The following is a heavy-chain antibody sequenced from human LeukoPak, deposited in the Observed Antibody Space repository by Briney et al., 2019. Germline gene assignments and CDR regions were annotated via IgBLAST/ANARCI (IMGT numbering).Heavy chain of an antibody. CDR3: ARACPFDY. CDR1: GYSFTDYY. J-gene: IGHJ4*02. V-gene: IGHV1-2*02. CDR2: INPNSGAT. Sequence: ASVKVSCKASGYSFTDYYMNWVRQAPGQGLEWMGWINPNSGATNYAQKFQGRVTMTRDTSIRTAYMELSSLRSDDTAVYHCARACPFDYWGQGTLVTVSS.